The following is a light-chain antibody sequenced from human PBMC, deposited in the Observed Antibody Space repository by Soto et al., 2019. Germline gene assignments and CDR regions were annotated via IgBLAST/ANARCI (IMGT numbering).Light chain of an antibody. V-gene: IGKV3-20*01. J-gene: IGKJ5*01. Sequence: EIVLTQSPDTLSLSPGERATLSCRASQSVSSSYLAWYQQKPGQAPRLLIYGASSRATGIPDKFSGSGSGIDFTLTISRLEPEDLAVYFCQQYDTSPPSTFGQGTRLEI. CDR3: QQYDTSPPST. CDR2: GAS. CDR1: QSVSSSY.